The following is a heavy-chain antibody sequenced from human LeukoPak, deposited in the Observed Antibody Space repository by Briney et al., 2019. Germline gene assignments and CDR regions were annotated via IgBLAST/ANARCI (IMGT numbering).Heavy chain of an antibody. CDR3: ARGGYQLLWGDY. CDR2: IKPNSGGT. V-gene: IGHV1-2*02. CDR1: GYTFTGYY. D-gene: IGHD2-2*01. Sequence: ASVKVSCKASGYTFTGYYIHWVRQAPGQGLEWMGWIKPNSGGTNYAQKFQGRVTMTRDTSISTAYMELSSLRSDDTAVYFCARGGYQLLWGDYWGQGTLVTVSS. J-gene: IGHJ4*02.